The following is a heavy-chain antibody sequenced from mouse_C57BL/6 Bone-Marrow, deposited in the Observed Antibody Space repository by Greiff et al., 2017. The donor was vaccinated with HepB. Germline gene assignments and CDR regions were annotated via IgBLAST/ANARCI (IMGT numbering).Heavy chain of an antibody. CDR1: GFTFSDAW. D-gene: IGHD1-1*01. Sequence: DVKLQESGGGLVQPGGSMKLSCAASGFTFSDAWMDWVRQSPEKGLEWVAEISNKANNHATYYAESVKGRFTISRDDSKSSVYLQMNSLRAEDNGIYYYTRLTTGVAEFAYWGQGTLVTVSA. CDR3: TRLTTGVAEFAY. V-gene: IGHV6-6*01. J-gene: IGHJ3*01. CDR2: ISNKANNHAT.